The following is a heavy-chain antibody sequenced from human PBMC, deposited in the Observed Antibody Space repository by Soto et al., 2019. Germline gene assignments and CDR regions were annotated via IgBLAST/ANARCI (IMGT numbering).Heavy chain of an antibody. D-gene: IGHD2-15*01. CDR3: ARGANRHPDIVVVVAVTPIFDY. Sequence: QVQLVESGGGVVQPGRSLRLSCAASGFTFSSYAMHWVRQAPGKGLEWVAVISYDGSNKYYADSVKGRFTLSRDNFKYTLYLQMNSLRAEDTAVYYCARGANRHPDIVVVVAVTPIFDYWGQGTLVTVSS. CDR1: GFTFSSYA. V-gene: IGHV3-30-3*01. CDR2: ISYDGSNK. J-gene: IGHJ4*02.